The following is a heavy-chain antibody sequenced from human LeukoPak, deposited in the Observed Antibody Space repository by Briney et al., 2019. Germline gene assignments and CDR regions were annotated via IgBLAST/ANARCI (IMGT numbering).Heavy chain of an antibody. Sequence: SETLSLTCTVSGGSISNSYYYWGWTRQPPGEALEWIGSIYYSGTTYYKPSLKSRVTISVDTSKNQFSLRLTSVTAADTAVYYCATKGPRRGYFDYWGQGTLVAVSS. CDR3: ATKGPRRGYFDY. CDR1: GGSISNSYYY. J-gene: IGHJ4*02. V-gene: IGHV4-39*01. CDR2: IYYSGTT.